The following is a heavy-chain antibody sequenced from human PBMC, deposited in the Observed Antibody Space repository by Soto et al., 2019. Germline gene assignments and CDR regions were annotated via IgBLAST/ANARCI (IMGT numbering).Heavy chain of an antibody. Sequence: ASVKVSCKASGYTFTGYYLHGVREAPGQGLEWMGWISPNSGGTNYAQKFQGRVTMTRDMSISTAYMDLSSLRSDDTAVYYCARDFEDTTMPNSDYFDYWGQGTLVTVSS. J-gene: IGHJ4*02. CDR1: GYTFTGYY. CDR2: ISPNSGGT. D-gene: IGHD5-18*01. CDR3: ARDFEDTTMPNSDYFDY. V-gene: IGHV1-2*02.